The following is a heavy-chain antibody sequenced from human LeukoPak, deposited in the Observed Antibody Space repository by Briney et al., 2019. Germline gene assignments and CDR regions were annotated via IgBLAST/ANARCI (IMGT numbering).Heavy chain of an antibody. Sequence: PGGSLRLSSAASGFTVSSNYMSWVRQAPGKGLEWVSVIYSGGSTYYADSVKGRFTISRDNSKNTLYLQMNSLRAEDTAVYYCAREGAVAGTWFDYWGQGTLVTVSS. J-gene: IGHJ4*02. D-gene: IGHD6-19*01. CDR3: AREGAVAGTWFDY. CDR2: IYSGGST. V-gene: IGHV3-53*01. CDR1: GFTVSSNY.